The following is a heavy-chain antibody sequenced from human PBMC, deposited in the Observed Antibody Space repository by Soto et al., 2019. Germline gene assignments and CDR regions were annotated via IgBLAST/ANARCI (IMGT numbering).Heavy chain of an antibody. CDR1: GYTFNNFY. CDR3: ASVLAPYSGGECVYEFDS. Sequence: QVQLVQSGAEVQEPGASVKVSCKASGYTFNNFYIHWVRQAPGQGLEWMGVLNPSGGSAKYAQKPQGAVTLSSDTATRPVSMVLGSLTGEDSAVYYCASVLAPYSGGECVYEFDSWGHGTQETVSS. J-gene: IGHJ5*01. V-gene: IGHV1-46*02. D-gene: IGHD2-21*01. CDR2: LNPSGGSA.